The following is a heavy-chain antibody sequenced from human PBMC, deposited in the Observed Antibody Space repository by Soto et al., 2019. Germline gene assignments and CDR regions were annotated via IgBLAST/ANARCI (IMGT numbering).Heavy chain of an antibody. D-gene: IGHD3-10*01. CDR3: AREGSITMVRGVIITPYYFDY. J-gene: IGHJ4*02. CDR2: INHSGST. V-gene: IGHV4-34*01. Sequence: LSLTCAVYGGSFSGYYWSWIRQPPGKGLEWIGEINHSGSTNYNPSLKSRVTISVDTSKNQFSLKLSSVTAADTAVYYCAREGSITMVRGVIITPYYFDYWGQGTLVTVSS. CDR1: GGSFSGYY.